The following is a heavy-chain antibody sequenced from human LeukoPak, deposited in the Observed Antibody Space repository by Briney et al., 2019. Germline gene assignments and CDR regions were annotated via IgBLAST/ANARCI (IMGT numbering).Heavy chain of an antibody. Sequence: SETLSLTCTVSGGSISSGGYYWSWIRQHPGKGLEWIGYIYYSGSTNYNPSLKSRVTISVDTSKNQFSLKLSSVTAADTAVYYCARGGVVSYYYYYGMDVWGQGTTVTVSS. CDR3: ARGGVVSYYYYYGMDV. V-gene: IGHV4-61*08. CDR1: GGSISSGGYY. CDR2: IYYSGST. D-gene: IGHD3-3*01. J-gene: IGHJ6*02.